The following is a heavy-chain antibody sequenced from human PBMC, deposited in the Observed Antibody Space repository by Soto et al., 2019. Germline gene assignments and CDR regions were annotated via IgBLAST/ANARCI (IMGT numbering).Heavy chain of an antibody. CDR3: ARDGFMVRGVSDPHYYFDY. Sequence: AASEKVSCKASGYTFTGYYMHWVRQAPGQGLDWMGWINPNSGGTNYAQKFQGWVTMTRDTSISTAYMELSRLRSDDTAVYYCARDGFMVRGVSDPHYYFDYWGQGTLVTVSS. CDR2: INPNSGGT. CDR1: GYTFTGYY. J-gene: IGHJ4*02. V-gene: IGHV1-2*04. D-gene: IGHD3-10*01.